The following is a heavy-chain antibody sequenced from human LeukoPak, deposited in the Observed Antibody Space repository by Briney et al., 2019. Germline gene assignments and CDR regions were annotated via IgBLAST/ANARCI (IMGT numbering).Heavy chain of an antibody. J-gene: IGHJ4*02. CDR3: TRDPIAVAGTAIDY. V-gene: IGHV3-49*04. CDR1: GFSFGDYA. D-gene: IGHD6-19*01. CDR2: IRSKAYGGTT. Sequence: QPGGSLRLSCAASGFSFGDYAMGWVRQAPGKGLEWVGFIRSKAYGGTTEYAASVKGRFTISRDDSKSIAYLQMNSLKTEDTAVYYCTRDPIAVAGTAIDYWGQGTLVTVSS.